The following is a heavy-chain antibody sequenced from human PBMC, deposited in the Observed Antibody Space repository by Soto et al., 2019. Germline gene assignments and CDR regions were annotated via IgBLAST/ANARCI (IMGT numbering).Heavy chain of an antibody. V-gene: IGHV3-66*01. CDR3: ARGGRSMDV. Sequence: GQLVHFGGGLAQPGGSLRLSCEASGFTVSSNYMTWVRQAPGKGLEWVSVLYSDGTTHSADSVKGRFTISRDNYKNTLYLQMDSLRDEDTAVYYCARGGRSMDVWGQGTTVTVSS. J-gene: IGHJ6*02. D-gene: IGHD3-16*01. CDR2: LYSDGTT. CDR1: GFTVSSNY.